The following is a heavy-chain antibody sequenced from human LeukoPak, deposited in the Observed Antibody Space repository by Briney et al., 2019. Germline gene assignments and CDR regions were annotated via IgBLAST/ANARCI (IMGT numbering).Heavy chain of an antibody. D-gene: IGHD2-2*01. CDR3: ARNHIVVVPAARGGWFDP. Sequence: GASVKVSCKASGYTFTGYYMHWVRQAPGQGLEWMGGIIPIFGTANYAQKFQGRVTITADESTSTAYMELSSLRSEDTAVYYCARNHIVVVPAARGGWFDPWGQGTLVTVSS. CDR1: GYTFTGYY. V-gene: IGHV1-69*13. CDR2: IIPIFGTA. J-gene: IGHJ5*02.